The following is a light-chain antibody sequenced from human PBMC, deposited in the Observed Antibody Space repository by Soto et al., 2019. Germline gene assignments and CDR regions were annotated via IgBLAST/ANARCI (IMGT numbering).Light chain of an antibody. CDR1: KGISSW. Sequence: DIQMTQSPSSVSASVGDRVTITCRASKGISSWLAWYQQKQGKAPKLLIYAASSLQSGVPSRFSGSGSGIDFTLNISSLQPEDFATYYCQQANSFPPLTFGGGTKVEIK. V-gene: IGKV1-12*01. CDR3: QQANSFPPLT. J-gene: IGKJ4*01. CDR2: AAS.